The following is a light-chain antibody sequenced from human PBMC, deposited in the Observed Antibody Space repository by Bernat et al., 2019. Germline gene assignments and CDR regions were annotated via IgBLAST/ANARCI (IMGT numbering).Light chain of an antibody. V-gene: IGLV2-11*01. Sequence: QSALTQPRSVSGSPGQSVTISCTGTSSYVGNSKYVSWYQQHPGKAPKLIIYDVTNRPSGVPDRFSGSKSGITASRTISGLQAEDDADYYCLSYAGRDTLYVFGSGTKVTVL. CDR1: SSYVGNSKY. J-gene: IGLJ1*01. CDR2: DVT. CDR3: LSYAGRDTLYV.